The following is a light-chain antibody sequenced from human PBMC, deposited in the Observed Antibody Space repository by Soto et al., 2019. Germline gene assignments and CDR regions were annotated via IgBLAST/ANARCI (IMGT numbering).Light chain of an antibody. CDR1: QGISSY. CDR2: AAS. CDR3: QQYYSYLWT. Sequence: AIRMTQSPSSFSASTGDRVTITCRASQGISSYLAWYQQKPGKSPKLLIYAASTLQSGVPSRFSGSGSGTDFTLTFSCLQSEDFATYYCQQYYSYLWTFGQGTKVEIK. J-gene: IGKJ1*01. V-gene: IGKV1-8*01.